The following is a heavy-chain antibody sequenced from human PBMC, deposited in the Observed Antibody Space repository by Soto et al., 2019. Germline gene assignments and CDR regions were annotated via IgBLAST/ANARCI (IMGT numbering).Heavy chain of an antibody. CDR1: GFTFSSYS. CDR3: AKDPYGDYAHY. V-gene: IGHV3-30*02. J-gene: IGHJ4*02. CDR2: IGYDGSNK. D-gene: IGHD4-17*01. Sequence: GGSLRLSCAASGFTFSSYSMNWVRQAPGKGLEWVSVIGYDGSNKYYADSVKGRFTISRDNSKNTLYLQMNSLRAEDTAVYYCAKDPYGDYAHYWGQGTLVTVSS.